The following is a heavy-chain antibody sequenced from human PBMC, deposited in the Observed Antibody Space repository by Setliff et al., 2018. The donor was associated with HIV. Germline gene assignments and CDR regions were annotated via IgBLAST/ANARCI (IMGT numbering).Heavy chain of an antibody. CDR3: AKDLGSGSYPIFDY. V-gene: IGHV3-30*18. J-gene: IGHJ4*02. D-gene: IGHD3-10*01. Sequence: GGSLRLSCAASGFTFSDYGMHWVRQAPGKGLEWVAVISYDGANKYYAVSVKGRFTISRDNSKNTVYLQMNSLRTEDTAVYYCAKDLGSGSYPIFDYWGQGTLVTVSS. CDR1: GFTFSDYG. CDR2: ISYDGANK.